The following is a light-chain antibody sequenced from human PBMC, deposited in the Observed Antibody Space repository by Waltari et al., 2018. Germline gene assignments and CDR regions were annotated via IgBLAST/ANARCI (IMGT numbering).Light chain of an antibody. Sequence: IQMTQSPSSLSAFVGDSGTITCRASQSITTLLNWYQQKPGHAPKLRRLCSHNVQSGVTSRFSGSGRGTDFTLSIRGLQPEDLATYYCQQSHDSPDTFGGGTRVEIK. CDR1: QSITTL. V-gene: IGKV1-39*01. CDR2: CSH. CDR3: QQSHDSPDT. J-gene: IGKJ4*01.